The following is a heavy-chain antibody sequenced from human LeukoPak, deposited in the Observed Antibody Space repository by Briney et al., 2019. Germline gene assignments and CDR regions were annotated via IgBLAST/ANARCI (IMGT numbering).Heavy chain of an antibody. CDR2: ISSSGSTI. CDR1: GFTFSNAW. V-gene: IGHV3-48*04. CDR3: ARDLAPTIAAAGIYFQH. Sequence: PGGSLRLSCAASGFTFSNAWMTWVRQAPGKGLEWVSYISSSGSTIYYADSVKGRFTISRDNAKNSLYLQMNSLRAEDTAVYYCARDLAPTIAAAGIYFQHWGQGTLVTVSS. J-gene: IGHJ1*01. D-gene: IGHD6-13*01.